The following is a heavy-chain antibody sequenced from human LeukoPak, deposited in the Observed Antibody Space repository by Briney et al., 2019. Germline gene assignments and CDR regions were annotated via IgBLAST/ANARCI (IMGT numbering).Heavy chain of an antibody. V-gene: IGHV3-15*04. CDR2: IESQTDGPTT. Sequence: GGTLRLSCAASGFTFSNAWMSWIRQAPGKGLDWVGRIESQTDGPTTNYTAPVKGRFTKTRDDSKTTLYLPMNSLRTEASTVYYWAVEADYFDYWGQGTLVTVSS. CDR1: GFTFSNAW. D-gene: IGHD4-23*01. J-gene: IGHJ4*02. CDR3: AVEADYFDY.